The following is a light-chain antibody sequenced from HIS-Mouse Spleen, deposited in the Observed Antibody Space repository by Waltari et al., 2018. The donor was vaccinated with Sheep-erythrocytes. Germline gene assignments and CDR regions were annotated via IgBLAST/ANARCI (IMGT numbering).Light chain of an antibody. Sequence: QSVLTQPPSASGTPGQRVTISCSGSSSNIGSNTVNWYQQLPGTAPKLLIYRNNQRPSWVPDRCSGSKSGTYASLAISGLQSEDEADYYCAAWDDSLNGPVFGGGTKLTVL. CDR3: AAWDDSLNGPV. J-gene: IGLJ3*02. CDR2: RNN. V-gene: IGLV1-44*01. CDR1: SSNIGSNT.